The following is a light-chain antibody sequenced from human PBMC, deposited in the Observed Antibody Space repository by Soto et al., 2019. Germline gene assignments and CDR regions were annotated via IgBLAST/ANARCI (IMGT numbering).Light chain of an antibody. CDR3: QQSYSTPTPPT. CDR2: AAS. CDR1: QSITTH. J-gene: IGKJ2*01. V-gene: IGKV1-39*01. Sequence: DIQMTQSPSSLSASVGDRVTITCRASQSITTHVNWYQQKPGKAPRLLIYAASILQSGVPSRFSCSGSGTDSALTISSLQPEDFATYYCQQSYSTPTPPTFGQGTKLEIK.